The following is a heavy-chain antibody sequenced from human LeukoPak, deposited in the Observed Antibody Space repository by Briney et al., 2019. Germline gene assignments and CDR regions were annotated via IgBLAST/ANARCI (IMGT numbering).Heavy chain of an antibody. V-gene: IGHV1-2*02. CDR1: RYTFTGHY. Sequence: ASVKVSCKASRYTFTGHYMHWVRQAPGQGPEWMGWINPNSGGTNYAQKFQGRVTMTRDTSISTAYMELSGLRSDDTAVYYCARCSTPHWIFDAFDMWGQGTMVTVSS. CDR3: ARCSTPHWIFDAFDM. CDR2: INPNSGGT. J-gene: IGHJ3*02. D-gene: IGHD1-1*01.